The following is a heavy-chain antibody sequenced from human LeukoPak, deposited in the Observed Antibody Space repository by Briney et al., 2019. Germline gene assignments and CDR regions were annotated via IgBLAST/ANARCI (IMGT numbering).Heavy chain of an antibody. V-gene: IGHV3-7*01. D-gene: IGHD2-2*01. CDR2: IKGDGSVQ. CDR1: GFPFSGYY. J-gene: IGHJ6*03. CDR3: VGQLLRAV. Sequence: PGGSLRLSCTASGFPFSGYYISWVRQAPGTVLEWLANIKGDGSVQDYVDSVKGRFTISRDNAKNSLYLQMNNLRVDDTAVYYCVGQLLRAVWGKGTTVTVSS.